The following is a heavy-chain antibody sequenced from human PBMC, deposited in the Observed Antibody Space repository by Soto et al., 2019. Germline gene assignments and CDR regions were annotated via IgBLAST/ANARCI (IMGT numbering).Heavy chain of an antibody. D-gene: IGHD5-18*01. V-gene: IGHV1-18*01. J-gene: IGHJ4*02. Sequence: QVQLVQSGAEVKKPGASVKVSCKASGYTFTSYGISWVRQAPGQGLEWMGWINAYNGNTHYAQKLQGRVTMTTDTSMSTAYMELSSLTSDVTAVYYCARDVGYGLIDYWGQGTLVTVSS. CDR1: GYTFTSYG. CDR3: ARDVGYGLIDY. CDR2: INAYNGNT.